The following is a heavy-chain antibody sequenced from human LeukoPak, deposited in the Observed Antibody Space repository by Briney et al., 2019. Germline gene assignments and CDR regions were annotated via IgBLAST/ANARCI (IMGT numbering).Heavy chain of an antibody. V-gene: IGHV1-69*01. Sequence: VASVKVSCKASGGTFSNYAIHWVRQAPGQGLEWMGGIIPIFATTNYAQKFQGRVTVTADESTSTAYMDLSSLISEDTAVYYCVRGGLYFGTWGQGTLVTVSS. J-gene: IGHJ4*02. CDR3: VRGGLYFGT. CDR2: IIPIFATT. CDR1: GGTFSNYA.